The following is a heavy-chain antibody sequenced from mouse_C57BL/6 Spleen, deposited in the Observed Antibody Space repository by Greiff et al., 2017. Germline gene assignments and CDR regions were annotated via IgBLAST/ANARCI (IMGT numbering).Heavy chain of an antibody. V-gene: IGHV1-15*01. CDR3: TDYDGGYAMDY. J-gene: IGHJ4*01. D-gene: IGHD2-4*01. Sequence: VQLLQSGAELVRPGASVTLSCKASGYTFTDYEMHWVKQTPVHGLEWIGAIDPETGGTAYNQKFKGKAILTADKSSSTAYMELRSLTSEDSADYYCTDYDGGYAMDYWGQGTSVTVSS. CDR2: IDPETGGT. CDR1: GYTFTDYE.